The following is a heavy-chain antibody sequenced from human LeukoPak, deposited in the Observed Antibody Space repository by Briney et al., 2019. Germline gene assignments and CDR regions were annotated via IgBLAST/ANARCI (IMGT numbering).Heavy chain of an antibody. CDR2: ICYSGST. V-gene: IGHV4-30-4*08. Sequence: SSQTLSLTCTVSGGSISSGDYYWSWIRQPPGKGLEWIGYICYSGSTYYNPSLKSRVTISVDTSKNQFSLKLSSVTAADTAVYYCARVSYYDSSGYSGFDYWGQGTLVTVSS. D-gene: IGHD3-22*01. CDR1: GGSISSGDYY. CDR3: ARVSYYDSSGYSGFDY. J-gene: IGHJ4*02.